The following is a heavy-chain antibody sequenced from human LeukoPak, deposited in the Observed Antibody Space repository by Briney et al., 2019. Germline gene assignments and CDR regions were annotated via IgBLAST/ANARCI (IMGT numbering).Heavy chain of an antibody. J-gene: IGHJ4*02. Sequence: PGGSLRLSCAASGFTFSNAWMSWVRQAPGKGLEWVANIRQDGSEKYYVDSVKGRFTISRDNAKNSLYLQLNSLRAEDTAVYYCARDIVAAGLFWDYWGQGTLVTVSS. CDR2: IRQDGSEK. D-gene: IGHD6-13*01. V-gene: IGHV3-7*05. CDR1: GFTFSNAW. CDR3: ARDIVAAGLFWDY.